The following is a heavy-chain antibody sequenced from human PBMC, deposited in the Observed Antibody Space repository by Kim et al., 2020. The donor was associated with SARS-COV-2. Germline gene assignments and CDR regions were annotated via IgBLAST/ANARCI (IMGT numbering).Heavy chain of an antibody. V-gene: IGHV3-23*01. J-gene: IGHJ4*02. Sequence: ADTGKGRFPSARDNTKKTMYLQMTSLRAEDTAVYYCAKDLDTAMVGPFDYWGQGTLVTVSS. D-gene: IGHD5-18*01. CDR3: AKDLDTAMVGPFDY.